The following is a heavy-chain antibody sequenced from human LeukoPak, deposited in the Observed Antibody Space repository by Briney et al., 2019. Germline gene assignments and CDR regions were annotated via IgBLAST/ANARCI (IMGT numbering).Heavy chain of an antibody. CDR2: INPNSGGT. CDR1: GYTFTGYY. V-gene: IGHV1-2*02. J-gene: IGHJ4*02. CDR3: ARDDYGGNSGADY. Sequence: WASVEVSSKASGYTFTGYYMHWVRQAPGQGLEWMGWINPNSGGTNYAQKFQGRVTMTRDTSISTAYMELSRLRSDDTAVYYCARDDYGGNSGADYWGQGTLVTVSS. D-gene: IGHD4-23*01.